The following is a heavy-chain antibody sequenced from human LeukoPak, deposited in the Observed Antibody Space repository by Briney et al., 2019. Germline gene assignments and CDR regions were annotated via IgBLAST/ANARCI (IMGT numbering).Heavy chain of an antibody. V-gene: IGHV3-23*01. J-gene: IGHJ3*02. CDR2: ISGSGSST. Sequence: GGSLRLSCGASGFTFSSYAMSWVRQAPGKGLEWVSAISGSGSSTYYADSVKGRFTISRDNSKNTLYLQMNSLRAEDTAVYYCAKLEFGYYYGSGRDAFDIWGQGTMVTVSS. D-gene: IGHD3-10*01. CDR1: GFTFSSYA. CDR3: AKLEFGYYYGSGRDAFDI.